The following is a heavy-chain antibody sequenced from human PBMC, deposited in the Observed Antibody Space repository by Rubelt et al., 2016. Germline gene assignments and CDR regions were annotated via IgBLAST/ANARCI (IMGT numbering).Heavy chain of an antibody. CDR2: ISWDGGST. Sequence: EVQLVESGGVVVQPGGSLRLSCAASGFTFDDYTMHWVRQAPGKGLEWVSLISWDGGSTYYADSVKGRFTISRDNSKNSLYLQMNSLRTEDTAWYYGAKDKSAARTADYYYYGMDVWGQGTTVTVSS. D-gene: IGHD6-13*01. CDR1: GFTFDDYT. CDR3: AKDKSAARTADYYYYGMDV. J-gene: IGHJ6*02. V-gene: IGHV3-43*01.